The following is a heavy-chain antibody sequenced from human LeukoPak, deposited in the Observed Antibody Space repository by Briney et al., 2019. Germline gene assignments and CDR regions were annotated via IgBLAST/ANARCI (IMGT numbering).Heavy chain of an antibody. J-gene: IGHJ4*02. Sequence: GGSLRLSCAASGFTFSSDWMHWVRQAPGKGLVCVSYINGDGSSTNYADSVRGRFTISRDNAKKTLYLQMNSLRDEDTAVYYCARDATKGRGWPYFDYWGQGTLVTVSS. V-gene: IGHV3-74*01. CDR2: INGDGSST. CDR3: ARDATKGRGWPYFDY. D-gene: IGHD6-19*01. CDR1: GFTFSSDW.